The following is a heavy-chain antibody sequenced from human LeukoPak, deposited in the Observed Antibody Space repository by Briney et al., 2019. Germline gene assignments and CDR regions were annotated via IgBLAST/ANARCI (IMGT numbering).Heavy chain of an antibody. D-gene: IGHD1-26*01. Sequence: GGSLRLSCAASGFTFSSYAMHWVRQAPGKGLEWVAVISYDGSNKYYADSVKGRFTISRDNSKNTLYLRMNSLRAEDTAVYYCARDRVGATDYFDYWGQGTLVTVSS. CDR1: GFTFSSYA. V-gene: IGHV3-30-3*01. CDR2: ISYDGSNK. J-gene: IGHJ4*02. CDR3: ARDRVGATDYFDY.